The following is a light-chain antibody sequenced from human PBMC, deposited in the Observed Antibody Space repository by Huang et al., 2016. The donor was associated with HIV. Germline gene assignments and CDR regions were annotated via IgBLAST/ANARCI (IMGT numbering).Light chain of an antibody. CDR1: QSVTKY. V-gene: IGKV1-39*01. J-gene: IGKJ3*01. CDR3: QQSSSPPPT. CDR2: VAS. Sequence: DIQMTQSPSSLSASVGDRVTITCRATQSVTKYLNWYQQKPWKAPKPLIYVASSLQTGVPSRFSGSGSGTDFTLTISSLQPEDFATYYCQQSSSPPPTFGPGTKVDIK.